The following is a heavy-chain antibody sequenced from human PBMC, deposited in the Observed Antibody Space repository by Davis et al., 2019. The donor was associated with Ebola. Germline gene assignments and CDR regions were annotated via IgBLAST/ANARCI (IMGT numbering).Heavy chain of an antibody. Sequence: GESLKISCKGSGYSFTSYWIGWVRQMPGKGLEWVGIIYPGDFDTRYSPSFQGQVTISADKSISTAYLQWSSLKASDTAMYYCARRRKSSSWDYYYYMDVWGKGTTVTVSS. CDR3: ARRRKSSSWDYYYYMDV. CDR2: IYPGDFDT. J-gene: IGHJ6*03. V-gene: IGHV5-51*01. CDR1: GYSFTSYW. D-gene: IGHD6-6*01.